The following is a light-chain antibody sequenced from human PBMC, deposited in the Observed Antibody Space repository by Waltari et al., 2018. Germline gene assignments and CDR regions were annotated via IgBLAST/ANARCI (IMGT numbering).Light chain of an antibody. CDR1: QSSRSY. J-gene: IGKJ5*01. Sequence: DIQMTQSPSSLSASVGDRVTITCRASQSSRSYVNWYQQKPGKAPKVLIYAASTLESGVPSRFSGSGSGTEFTLTISSLQPEDFATYYCQQSYSSPQITFGQGTRLEIK. CDR3: QQSYSSPQIT. CDR2: AAS. V-gene: IGKV1-39*01.